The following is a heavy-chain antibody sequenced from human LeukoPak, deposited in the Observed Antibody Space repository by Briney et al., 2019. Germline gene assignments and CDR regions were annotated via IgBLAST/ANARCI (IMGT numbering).Heavy chain of an antibody. CDR2: IIAYNGNT. Sequence: VASVKVSCKASGYTFTSYGISCGRQAPGQRLECMGWIIAYNGNTNYAQKLQGRVTMTTDTSTSTAYMELRSLRSDDTAVYYCARDILHGGNSGFDYWGQGTLVTVSS. V-gene: IGHV1-18*01. CDR1: GYTFTSYG. J-gene: IGHJ4*02. D-gene: IGHD4-23*01. CDR3: ARDILHGGNSGFDY.